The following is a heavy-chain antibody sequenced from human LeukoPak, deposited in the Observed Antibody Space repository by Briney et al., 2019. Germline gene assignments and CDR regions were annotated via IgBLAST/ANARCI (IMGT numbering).Heavy chain of an antibody. Sequence: GASVKVSCKASGGTFSSYAISWVRQAPGQGLEWMGGIIPIFGTANYAQKFQGRVTITADESTSTAYMELSSLRSEDTAVYYCASSSSSGWYVVRFDYWGQGTLVTVSS. D-gene: IGHD6-19*01. CDR2: IIPIFGTA. CDR3: ASSSSSGWYVVRFDY. J-gene: IGHJ4*02. CDR1: GGTFSSYA. V-gene: IGHV1-69*13.